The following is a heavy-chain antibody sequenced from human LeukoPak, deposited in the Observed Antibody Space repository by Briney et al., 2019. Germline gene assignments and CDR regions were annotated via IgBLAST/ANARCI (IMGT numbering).Heavy chain of an antibody. CDR2: ISYSGST. CDR3: ARGRYYYDSSGRGGIFDY. V-gene: IGHV4-31*03. D-gene: IGHD3-22*01. J-gene: IGHJ4*02. Sequence: SETLSLTCTVPGGSGSSGGYYWSWIRQHPGKGLEWIGYISYSGSTNYNPSLKSRVTISVDTSKNQFSLKLSSVTAADTAVYYCARGRYYYDSSGRGGIFDYWGQGTLVTVSS. CDR1: GGSGSSGGYY.